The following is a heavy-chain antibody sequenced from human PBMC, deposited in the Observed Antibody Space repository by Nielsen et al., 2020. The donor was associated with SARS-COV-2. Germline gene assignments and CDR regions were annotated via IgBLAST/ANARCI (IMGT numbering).Heavy chain of an antibody. CDR3: ARGRVAVNLVVVVFTGGEFYFDS. CDR1: GGSISTYY. CDR2: IHYSGIT. J-gene: IGHJ4*02. D-gene: IGHD3-22*01. Sequence: GSLRLSCTASGGSISTYYWSWIRQAPGKGLEWIAYIHYSGITNYNTSLKSRVTISVDTSKNQFSLQLRSVTAADTAVYFCARGRVAVNLVVVVFTGGEFYFDSWGQGTPVTVSS. V-gene: IGHV4-59*12.